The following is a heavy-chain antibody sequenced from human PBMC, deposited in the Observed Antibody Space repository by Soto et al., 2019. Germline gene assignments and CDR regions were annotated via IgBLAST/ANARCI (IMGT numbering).Heavy chain of an antibody. CDR3: ARLVYDSSGYRPG. CDR1: GGSISSSSYY. J-gene: IGHJ4*02. CDR2: IYYSGST. V-gene: IGHV4-39*01. Sequence: QLQLQESGPGLVKPSETLSLTCTVSGGSISSSSYYWGWIRQPPGKGLEWIGSIYYSGSTYYNPSLKSRDPISVDTSKNQFSLTLSSVTAADTAVYYCARLVYDSSGYRPGWGQGTLVTVSS. D-gene: IGHD3-22*01.